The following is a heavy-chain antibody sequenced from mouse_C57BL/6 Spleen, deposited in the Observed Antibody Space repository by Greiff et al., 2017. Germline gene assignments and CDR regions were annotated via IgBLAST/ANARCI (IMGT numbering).Heavy chain of an antibody. CDR3: ARSRYGYYAFDY. D-gene: IGHD2-10*02. V-gene: IGHV1-61*01. CDR1: GYTFTSYW. J-gene: IGHJ4*01. CDR2: IYPSDGDT. Sequence: VKLQQPGAELVRPGSSVKLSCKASGYTFTSYWMDWVKQRPGQGLEWIGKIYPSDGDTHYNQKFKDKATLTVDKSSSTAYMQLSSLTSEDSAVXYGARSRYGYYAFDYWGQGTTVTVSS.